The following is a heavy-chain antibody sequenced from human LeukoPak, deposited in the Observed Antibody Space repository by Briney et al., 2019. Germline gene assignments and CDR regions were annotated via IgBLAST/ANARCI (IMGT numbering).Heavy chain of an antibody. CDR1: GFTFSSYA. V-gene: IGHV3-30-3*01. CDR3: AREGRRSHFDY. D-gene: IGHD3-10*01. CDR2: ISYDGSNK. Sequence: GRSLRLSCAASGFTFSSYAMHWVRQAPGKGLEWVAVISYDGSNKYYADSVKGRFTISRDNSKNTLYLQMNSLRAEDTAVYYCAREGRRSHFDYWGQGTLVTVSS. J-gene: IGHJ4*02.